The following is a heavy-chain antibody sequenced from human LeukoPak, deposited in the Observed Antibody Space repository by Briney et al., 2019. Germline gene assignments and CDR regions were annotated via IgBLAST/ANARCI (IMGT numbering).Heavy chain of an antibody. CDR3: ARPQGRGRFFDY. D-gene: IGHD3-16*01. J-gene: IGHJ4*02. CDR1: GGSFSGYY. CDR2: INHSGST. Sequence: SETLSLTCAVYGGSFSGYYWSWIRQPPGKGLEWIREINHSGSTNYNPSLKSRVTISVDTSKNQFSLKLSSVTAADTAVYYCARPQGRGRFFDYWGQGTLVTVSS. V-gene: IGHV4-34*01.